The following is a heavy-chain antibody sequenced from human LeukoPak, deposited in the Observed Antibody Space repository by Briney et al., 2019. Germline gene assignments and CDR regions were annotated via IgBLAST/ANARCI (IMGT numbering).Heavy chain of an antibody. V-gene: IGHV4-34*01. CDR1: GGSFSGYY. D-gene: IGHD3-10*01. CDR2: INHSGST. CDR3: ARLSMVRARGQPLYYYGMDV. Sequence: SETLSLTCAVYGGSFSGYYWSWIRQPPGKGLEWNGEINHSGSTNYNPSLKSRVTISVDTSKNQFSLKLSSVTAADTAVYYCARLSMVRARGQPLYYYGMDVWGKGTTVTVSS. J-gene: IGHJ6*04.